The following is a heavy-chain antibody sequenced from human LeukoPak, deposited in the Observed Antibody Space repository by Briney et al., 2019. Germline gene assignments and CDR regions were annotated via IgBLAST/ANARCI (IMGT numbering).Heavy chain of an antibody. V-gene: IGHV3-74*01. Sequence: QPGGSLRLSCAASGFTFSSYWTHWVRQAPGKGLVWVSRINSDGSSTSYADSVKGRFTISRDNAKNTLYLQMNSLRAEDTAVYYCARAFRGLWFGERADYWGQGTLVTVSS. J-gene: IGHJ4*02. CDR1: GFTFSSYW. D-gene: IGHD3-10*01. CDR3: ARAFRGLWFGERADY. CDR2: INSDGSST.